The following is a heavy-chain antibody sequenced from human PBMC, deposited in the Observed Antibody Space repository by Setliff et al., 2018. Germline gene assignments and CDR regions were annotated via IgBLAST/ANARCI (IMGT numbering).Heavy chain of an antibody. CDR1: GGSISSGSYY. J-gene: IGHJ4*02. D-gene: IGHD3-22*01. CDR2: IYTSGSA. CDR3: ARGPVMTVATGYFDY. V-gene: IGHV4-61*02. Sequence: PSETLSLTCTVSGGSISSGSYYWSWTRQPAGKGLVWIGRIYTSGSANYNPSLKSRVTISVDTSKNQFPLKLSSVAAADTAEYYCARGPVMTVATGYFDYWGQGTLVTVSS.